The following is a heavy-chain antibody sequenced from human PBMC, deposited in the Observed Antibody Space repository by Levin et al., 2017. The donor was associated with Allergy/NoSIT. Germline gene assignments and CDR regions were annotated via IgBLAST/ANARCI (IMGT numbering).Heavy chain of an antibody. CDR1: GYSISSGYY. V-gene: IGHV4-38-2*01. CDR3: ARGDSGSYFDYYYGMDV. CDR2: IYHSGST. D-gene: IGHD1-26*01. J-gene: IGHJ6*02. Sequence: SETLSLTCAVSGYSISSGYYWGWIRQPPGKGLEWIGSIYHSGSTYYNPSLKSRVTISVDTSKNQFSLKLCSVTAADTAVYYCARGDSGSYFDYYYGMDVWGQGTTVTVSS.